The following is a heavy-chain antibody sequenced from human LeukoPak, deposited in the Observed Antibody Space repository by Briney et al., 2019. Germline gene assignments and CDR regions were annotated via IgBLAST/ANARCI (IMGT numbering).Heavy chain of an antibody. Sequence: SETLSLTCSVSGGSISLSYYYWGWIRQPPGKALEWIGSVYYSGTTSYNPSLKSRVTISVDTSKNQFSLKLSSVTAADTAVYYCARGGAYVWGSYRPTDYWGQGTLVTVSS. CDR1: GGSISLSYYY. J-gene: IGHJ4*02. V-gene: IGHV4-39*07. CDR3: ARGGAYVWGSYRPTDY. CDR2: VYYSGTT. D-gene: IGHD3-16*02.